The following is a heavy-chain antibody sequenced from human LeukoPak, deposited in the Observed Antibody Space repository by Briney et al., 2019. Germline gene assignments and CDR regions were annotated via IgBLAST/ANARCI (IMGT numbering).Heavy chain of an antibody. CDR1: GGSISSSSSY. CDR3: ARGLTYYYGSESQYFDY. V-gene: IGHV4-39*07. Sequence: SETLSLTCTVSGGSISSSSSYWGWIRQPPGKGLEWIGSIYYSGSTYYNPSLRSRLTISIDTSKNQFSLKLSSVTAADTAVYFCARGLTYYYGSESQYFDYWGQGSLVTVSS. CDR2: IYYSGST. D-gene: IGHD3-10*01. J-gene: IGHJ4*02.